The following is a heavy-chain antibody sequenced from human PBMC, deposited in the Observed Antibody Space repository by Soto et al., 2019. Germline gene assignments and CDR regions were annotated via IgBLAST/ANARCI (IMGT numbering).Heavy chain of an antibody. CDR2: INPNSGNT. CDR1: GYTFTGYY. D-gene: IGHD6-13*01. Sequence: ASVKVSCKASGYTFTGYYMHWVRQAPGQGLEWMGWINPNSGNTGYAQKFQGRVTMTRNTSISTAYMELSSLRSEDTAVYYCARGYKRLVRKPYYYYGMDVWGQGTTVTVSS. J-gene: IGHJ6*02. V-gene: IGHV1-8*02. CDR3: ARGYKRLVRKPYYYYGMDV.